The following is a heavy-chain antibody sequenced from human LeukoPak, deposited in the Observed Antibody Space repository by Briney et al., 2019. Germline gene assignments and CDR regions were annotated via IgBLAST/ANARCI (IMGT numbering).Heavy chain of an antibody. V-gene: IGHV1-2*02. CDR1: GYTFTGYY. J-gene: IGHJ5*02. CDR2: INPNSGGT. D-gene: IGHD2-2*01. CDR3: ARDAYPVVPADDNWFDP. Sequence: ASVKVSCKASGYTFTGYYMHWVRQAPGQGLEWMGWINPNSGGTNYAQKFQGRVTMTRDTSISTAYMELSRLRSDDTAVYYCARDAYPVVPADDNWFDPWGHGTLVTVSS.